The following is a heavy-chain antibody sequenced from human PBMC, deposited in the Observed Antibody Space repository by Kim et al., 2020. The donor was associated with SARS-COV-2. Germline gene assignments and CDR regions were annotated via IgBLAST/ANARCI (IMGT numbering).Heavy chain of an antibody. J-gene: IGHJ5*02. CDR1: GFTFSSYA. CDR3: AKGANARYFDWLSIPDWFDP. Sequence: GRSLRLSCAASGFTFSSYAMSWVRQAPGKGLEWVSDISGSGGSTYYADSVKGRFTISRDNSKNTLYLQMNSLRAEDTAVYYCAKGANARYFDWLSIPDWFDPWGQGTLVTVSS. CDR2: ISGSGGST. D-gene: IGHD3-9*01. V-gene: IGHV3-23*01.